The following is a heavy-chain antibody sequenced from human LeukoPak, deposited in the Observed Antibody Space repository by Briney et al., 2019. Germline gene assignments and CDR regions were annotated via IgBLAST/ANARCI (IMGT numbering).Heavy chain of an antibody. Sequence: PGGSLRLSCAASGFTFSSYGMHWVRQAPGKGLEWVAFIRYDGSNKYYADSVKGRFTISRDNSKNTLYLQMNSLRAEDTAVYYCAKDFGKYRRSKLHSFDYGAREPW. CDR3: AKDFGKYRRSKLHSFDY. CDR2: IRYDGSNK. V-gene: IGHV3-30*02. D-gene: IGHD6-13*01. CDR1: GFTFSSYG. J-gene: IGHJ4*02.